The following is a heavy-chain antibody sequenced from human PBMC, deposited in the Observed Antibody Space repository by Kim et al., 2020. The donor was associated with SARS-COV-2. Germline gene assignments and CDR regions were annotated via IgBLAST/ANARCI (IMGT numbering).Heavy chain of an antibody. CDR1: GYTFTSYD. J-gene: IGHJ3*02. CDR3: ARERAYTDAFDI. Sequence: ASVKVSCKASGYTFTSYDINWVRQATGQGLEWMGWMNPNSGNTGYAQKFQGRVTMTRNTSISTAYMELSSLRSEDTAVYYCARERAYTDAFDIWGQGTMVTVSS. CDR2: MNPNSGNT. D-gene: IGHD2-2*02. V-gene: IGHV1-8*01.